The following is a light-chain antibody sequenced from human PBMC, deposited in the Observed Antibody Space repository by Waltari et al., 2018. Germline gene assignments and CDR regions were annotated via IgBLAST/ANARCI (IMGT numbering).Light chain of an antibody. CDR1: QGISNS. CDR2: AAS. V-gene: IGKV1-NL1*01. J-gene: IGKJ4*01. CDR3: QQYYSTPELT. Sequence: DIQMTQSPSSLSASVGDRVTITCRASQGISNSLAWYQQKPGKAPKLLLYAASRLESGVPSRLSGSGSGTDYTLTISSLQPEDFATYYCQQYYSTPELTFGGGTKVEIK.